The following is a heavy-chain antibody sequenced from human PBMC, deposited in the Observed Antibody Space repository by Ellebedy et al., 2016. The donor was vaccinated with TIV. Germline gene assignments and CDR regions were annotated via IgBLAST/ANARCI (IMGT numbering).Heavy chain of an antibody. J-gene: IGHJ5*02. CDR1: GFSFRSYW. D-gene: IGHD4-17*01. Sequence: PGGSLRLSCAASGFSFRSYWMSWVRQAPGKGLEWVANIYQDGSDQYYVDSVKGRFTISRDNANKSLFLQMSSLRVEDTAVYYCAGRGSYGDYAVQVNSWFDTWGQGTLVTVSS. V-gene: IGHV3-7*01. CDR3: AGRGSYGDYAVQVNSWFDT. CDR2: IYQDGSDQ.